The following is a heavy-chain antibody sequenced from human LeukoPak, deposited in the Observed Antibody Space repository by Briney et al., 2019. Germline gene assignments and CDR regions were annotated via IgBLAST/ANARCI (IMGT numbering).Heavy chain of an antibody. CDR1: GYTFTGYY. CDR3: ARSVEMDTIANY. CDR2: INPNSGGT. V-gene: IGHV1-2*02. J-gene: IGHJ4*02. D-gene: IGHD5-24*01. Sequence: ASVKVSCTASGYTFTGYYMHWVRQAPGQGLEWMGWINPNSGGTNYAQKFQGRVTMTRDTSISTAYMELSRLRSDDTVVYYCARSVEMDTIANYWGQGTLVTVSS.